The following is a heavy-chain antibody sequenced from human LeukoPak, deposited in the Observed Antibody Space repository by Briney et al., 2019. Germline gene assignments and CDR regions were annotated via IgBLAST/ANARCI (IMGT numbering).Heavy chain of an antibody. Sequence: SQTLSLTCAVSGGSISSGGYSWSWIRQPPRKGLEWIGYFYHSGSTYYNPSLKSRVIISVDRSKNQFSLKLSSVAAADTAVYYCARSIVLLPAAIGWFDPWGQGTLVTVSS. CDR3: ARSIVLLPAAIGWFDP. D-gene: IGHD2-2*01. CDR1: GGSISSGGYS. V-gene: IGHV4-30-2*01. CDR2: FYHSGST. J-gene: IGHJ5*02.